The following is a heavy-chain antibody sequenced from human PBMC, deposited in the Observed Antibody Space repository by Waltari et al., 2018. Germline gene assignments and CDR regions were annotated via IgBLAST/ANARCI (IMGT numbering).Heavy chain of an antibody. V-gene: IGHV4-34*01. CDR2: ITHSGST. CDR1: GGSFHFYY. D-gene: IGHD2-21*01. CDR3: ARRGYCGIDCYSNYFDF. Sequence: QVLLQQWGAGLLKPSATLSLTCAVYGGSFHFYYWSWIRQPPGEGLEWIGEITHSGSTNYNPSLKSRVSISVDTPNNQFSLKLTSVTAADTAAYYCARRGYCGIDCYSNYFDFWGQGTLVTVSS. J-gene: IGHJ4*02.